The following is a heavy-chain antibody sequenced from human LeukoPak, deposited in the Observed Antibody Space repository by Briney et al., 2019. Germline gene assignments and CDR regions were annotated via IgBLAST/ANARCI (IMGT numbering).Heavy chain of an antibody. CDR3: ARLNYYDSSGFSRRRRHMYYFAY. J-gene: IGHJ4*02. Sequence: GGSLRLSCSVSGVTVRSNYMTWVRQAPGKGLEGGSVIDSGATTFYTDSVKGRFSISRDASKNTLFLQMNTLRAEDTAVYSCARLNYYDSSGFSRRRRHMYYFAYWGQGTLVTVSS. D-gene: IGHD3-22*01. V-gene: IGHV3-66*01. CDR1: GVTVRSNY. CDR2: IDSGATT.